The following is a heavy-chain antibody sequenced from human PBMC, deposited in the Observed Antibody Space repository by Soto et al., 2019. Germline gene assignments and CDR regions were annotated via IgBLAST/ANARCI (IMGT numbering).Heavy chain of an antibody. J-gene: IGHJ6*02. V-gene: IGHV4-38-2*01. D-gene: IGHD4-17*01. CDR3: ARGPYGDSYYYYYCMDV. Sequence: SETLSLTCAVSGYSISSGYYWGWIRQPPGKGLEWIGSIYHSGSTYYNPSLKSRVTISVDTSKNQFSLKLSSVTAADTAVYYCARGPYGDSYYYYYCMDVWGQGTTGTVSS. CDR2: IYHSGST. CDR1: GYSISSGYY.